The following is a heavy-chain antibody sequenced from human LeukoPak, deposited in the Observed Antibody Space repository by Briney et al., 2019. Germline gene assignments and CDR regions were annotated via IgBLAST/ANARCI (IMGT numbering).Heavy chain of an antibody. D-gene: IGHD2-21*01. CDR2: IYYSGST. Sequence: PSETLSLTCTVSGGSVSSGSYYWSWIRQPPGKGLEWIGYIYYSGSTNYNPSLKSRVTISVDTSKNQFSLKLSSVTAADTAVYYCARHAYGGLNYYGLDVWGQGTTVTVSS. V-gene: IGHV4-61*01. CDR1: GGSVSSGSYY. CDR3: ARHAYGGLNYYGLDV. J-gene: IGHJ6*02.